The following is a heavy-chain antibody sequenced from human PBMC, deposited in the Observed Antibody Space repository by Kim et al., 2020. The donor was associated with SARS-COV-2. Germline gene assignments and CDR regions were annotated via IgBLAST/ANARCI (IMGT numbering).Heavy chain of an antibody. CDR3: ARGVLGWAAAGRGKDY. V-gene: IGHV4-34*01. D-gene: IGHD6-13*01. CDR1: GGSFSGYY. CDR2: INHSGST. Sequence: SETLSLTCAVYGGSFSGYYWSWIRQPPGKGLEWIGEINHSGSTNYNPSLKSRVTISVDTSKNQFSLKLSSVTAADTAVYYCARGVLGWAAAGRGKDYWGQGTLVTVSS. J-gene: IGHJ4*02.